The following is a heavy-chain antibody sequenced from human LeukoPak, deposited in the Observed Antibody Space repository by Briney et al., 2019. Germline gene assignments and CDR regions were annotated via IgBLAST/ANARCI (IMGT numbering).Heavy chain of an antibody. CDR1: GGSFSGYY. J-gene: IGHJ6*03. D-gene: IGHD3-16*01. CDR2: INHSGST. CDR3: ARVKTLGTPRYYYYYYYMDV. V-gene: IGHV4-34*01. Sequence: SQTLSLTCAVYGGSFSGYYWSWIRQPPGKGLEWIGEINHSGSTNYNPSLKSRVTISVDTSKNQFSLKLSSVTAADTAVYYCARVKTLGTPRYYYYYYYMDVWGQRDHGHRLL.